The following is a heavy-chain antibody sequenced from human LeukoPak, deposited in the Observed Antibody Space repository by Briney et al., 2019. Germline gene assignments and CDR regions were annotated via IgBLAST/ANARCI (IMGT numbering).Heavy chain of an antibody. D-gene: IGHD3-10*01. V-gene: IGHV2-70*11. CDR3: ARICYGSGSYPL. CDR2: IEWDDDK. CDR1: GFSLITTGLC. J-gene: IGHJ4*02. Sequence: SGPALVKPTQTLTLTGTFSGFSLITTGLCVSWIRQPPGKALEWLARIEWDDDKYYSTSLKTRLTISNDNPQNQVVLTMTNMDPVDTATYYCARICYGSGSYPLWGQGTLVTVSS.